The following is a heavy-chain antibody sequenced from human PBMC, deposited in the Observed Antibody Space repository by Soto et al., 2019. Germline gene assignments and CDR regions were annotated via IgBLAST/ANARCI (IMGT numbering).Heavy chain of an antibody. CDR1: GFTYSTYT. Sequence: GSLRLSCAASGFTYSTYTMHWVRQAPGKGLEWVAVISYDGNNKFYADSVKGRFTISRDSTKQTLHLQKNSLRPNYTAMYCCVRDGISSTEYICNYGTFLDNWGKGPLVTV. CDR2: ISYDGNNK. J-gene: IGHJ4*02. V-gene: IGHV3-30*01. D-gene: IGHD1-7*01. CDR3: VRDGISSTEYICNYGTFLDN.